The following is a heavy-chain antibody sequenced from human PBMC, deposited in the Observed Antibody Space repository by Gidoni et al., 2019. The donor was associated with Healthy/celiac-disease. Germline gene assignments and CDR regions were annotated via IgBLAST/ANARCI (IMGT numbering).Heavy chain of an antibody. Sequence: QVQLVESGGGVVQPGRSLRLSCAASGFTFSSYAMHWVRQAPGKGLEWVAVISYDGSNKYYADSVKGRFTISRDNSKNTLYLQMNSLRAEDTAVYYCARDILRVVPAASLWGSYYYYGMDVWGQGTTVTVSS. D-gene: IGHD2-2*01. CDR3: ARDILRVVPAASLWGSYYYYGMDV. V-gene: IGHV3-30-3*01. CDR1: GFTFSSYA. J-gene: IGHJ6*02. CDR2: ISYDGSNK.